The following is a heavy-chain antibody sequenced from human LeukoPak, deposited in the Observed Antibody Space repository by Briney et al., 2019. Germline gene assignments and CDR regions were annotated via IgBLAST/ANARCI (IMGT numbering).Heavy chain of an antibody. V-gene: IGHV4-59*08. CDR2: IYYSGST. Sequence: SETLSLTCTVSGGSISSYYWSWIRQPPGKGLEWIGYIYYSGSTNYNPSLKSRVTISVDTSKNQFSLKLGSVTAADTAVYYCARGTTGPGIAAAAPVRGNWFDPWGQGTLVTVSS. CDR3: ARGTTGPGIAAAAPVRGNWFDP. D-gene: IGHD6-13*01. CDR1: GGSISSYY. J-gene: IGHJ5*02.